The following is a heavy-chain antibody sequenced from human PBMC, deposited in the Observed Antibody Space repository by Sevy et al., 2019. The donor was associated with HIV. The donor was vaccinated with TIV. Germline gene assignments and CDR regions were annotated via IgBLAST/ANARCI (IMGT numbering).Heavy chain of an antibody. CDR1: GFTPSTYG. CDR3: AKSKGGVPAASLDY. V-gene: IGHV3-23*01. J-gene: IGHJ4*02. D-gene: IGHD2-2*01. Sequence: GGSLRLSCAASGFTPSTYGMHWVRQAPGKGLEWVSAISGSGGSTYYADSVKGRFTISRDNSKNTLYLQMNSLRAEDTAVYYCAKSKGGVPAASLDYWGQGTLVTVSS. CDR2: ISGSGGST.